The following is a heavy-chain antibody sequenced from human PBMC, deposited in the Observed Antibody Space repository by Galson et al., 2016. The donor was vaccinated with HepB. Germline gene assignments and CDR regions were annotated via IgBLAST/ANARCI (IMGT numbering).Heavy chain of an antibody. V-gene: IGHV3-30-3*01. Sequence: SLRLSCAASGFTFSDYAFYWVRQAPGKGLEWVALITYDGNSAHYADSVMGRLSISRDNSQNTLYLQMNSLRVEDTAVYYCARNGTYCSGGFCYGAGSGPDVWGKGTTVTVSS. CDR3: ARNGTYCSGGFCYGAGSGPDV. CDR1: GFTFSDYA. D-gene: IGHD2-15*01. CDR2: ITYDGNSA. J-gene: IGHJ6*04.